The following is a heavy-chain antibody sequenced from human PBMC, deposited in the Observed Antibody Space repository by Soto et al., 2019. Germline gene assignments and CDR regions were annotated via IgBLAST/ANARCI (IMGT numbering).Heavy chain of an antibody. V-gene: IGHV5-51*01. D-gene: IGHD5-12*01. CDR3: ARARVSTPRLEDPFDI. Sequence: GESLKISCKGSGYSCTTYWLAWVRQMPGKGLEYMGIIYPGDSDTRYSPSFQGQVTISADKSVNTAYLQWTSLKASDTAIYYCARARVSTPRLEDPFDIWGQGTMVTVSS. J-gene: IGHJ3*02. CDR1: GYSCTTYW. CDR2: IYPGDSDT.